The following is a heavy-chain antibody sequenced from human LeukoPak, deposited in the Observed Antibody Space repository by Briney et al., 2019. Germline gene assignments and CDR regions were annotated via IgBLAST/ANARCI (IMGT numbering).Heavy chain of an antibody. V-gene: IGHV3-21*01. CDR2: ISTSSGFI. D-gene: IGHD5-24*01. Sequence: PGGSLTLSCAASGFTFSYYNMNWFRQAPGKGLEWVASISTSSGFIYYADSFKDRFTISRDNAKNSLYLQMNSLRAEDTAVYYCARTKVGLQLTTFDYWGQGTLVTVSS. CDR3: ARTKVGLQLTTFDY. J-gene: IGHJ4*02. CDR1: GFTFSYYN.